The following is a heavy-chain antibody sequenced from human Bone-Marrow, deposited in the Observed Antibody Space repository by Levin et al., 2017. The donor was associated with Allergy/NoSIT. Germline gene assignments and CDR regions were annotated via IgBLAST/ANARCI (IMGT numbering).Heavy chain of an antibody. V-gene: IGHV3-23*01. CDR1: GFTFSSYA. D-gene: IGHD3-22*01. CDR3: AKGNSAYYYDY. CDR2: VSISADRA. Sequence: AGGSLRLSCAASGFTFSSYAMTWVRQAPGKGLEWVSTVSISADRAYYSDSVKGRFTISRDDSKNTLYLQMNGLRAEDTAIYYCAKGNSAYYYDYWGQGTLVTVSS. J-gene: IGHJ4*02.